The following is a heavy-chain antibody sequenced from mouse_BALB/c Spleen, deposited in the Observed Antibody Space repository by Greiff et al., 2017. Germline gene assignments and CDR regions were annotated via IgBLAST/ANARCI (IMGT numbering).Heavy chain of an antibody. D-gene: IGHD2-10*01. CDR3: ATRAYYGNPFAY. Sequence: VQLKESGPGLVAPSQSLSITCTVSGFSLTSYGVHWVRQPPGKGLEWLGVIWAGGSTNYNSALMSRLSISKDNSKSQVFLKMNSLQTDDTAMYYCATRAYYGNPFAYWGQGTLVTVSA. V-gene: IGHV2-9*02. CDR1: GFSLTSYG. J-gene: IGHJ3*01. CDR2: IWAGGST.